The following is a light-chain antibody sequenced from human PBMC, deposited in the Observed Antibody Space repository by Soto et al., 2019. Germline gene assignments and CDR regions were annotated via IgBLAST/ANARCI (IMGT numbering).Light chain of an antibody. J-gene: IGKJ1*01. CDR2: SSS. Sequence: EIVLTQSPGTLSFSPLERSTLSCRASQTISGTYLAWYQQKPGQAPRLLIYSSSSRAAGVSDRFSGSGSGTDFSLTISRLEPEDFAMYYCQQYGRSPTWTFGQGTKVDIK. V-gene: IGKV3-20*01. CDR1: QTISGTY. CDR3: QQYGRSPTWT.